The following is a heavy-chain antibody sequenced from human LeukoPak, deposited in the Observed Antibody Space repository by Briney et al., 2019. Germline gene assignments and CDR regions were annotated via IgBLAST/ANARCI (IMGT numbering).Heavy chain of an antibody. CDR1: GYTFTGYY. V-gene: IGHV1-8*02. J-gene: IGHJ6*03. Sequence: ASVKVSCKASGYTFTGYYMHWVRQAPGQGLEWMGWMNPNSGNTGYAQKFQGRVTMTRNTSISTAYMELSSLRSEDTAVYYCARVTENYYYYYYMDVWGKGTTVTVSS. CDR2: MNPNSGNT. CDR3: ARVTENYYYYYYMDV.